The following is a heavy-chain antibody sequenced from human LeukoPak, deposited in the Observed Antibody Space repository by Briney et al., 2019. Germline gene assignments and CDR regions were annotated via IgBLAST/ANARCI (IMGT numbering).Heavy chain of an antibody. Sequence: PSQTMSLTCAVSGYSISSGYYWGWIRQPPGKGLEWIGSIYHSGSTYYNPSLKSRATISVDTSKNQFSLKLSSVTAADTAVYYSARLNYDFWSGYYAYYYMDVWGKGTTVTVSS. CDR2: IYHSGST. CDR3: ARLNYDFWSGYYAYYYMDV. V-gene: IGHV4-38-2*01. CDR1: GYSISSGYY. D-gene: IGHD3-3*01. J-gene: IGHJ6*03.